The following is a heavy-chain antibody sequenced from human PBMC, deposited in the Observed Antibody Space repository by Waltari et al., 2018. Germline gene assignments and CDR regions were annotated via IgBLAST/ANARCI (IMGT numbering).Heavy chain of an antibody. V-gene: IGHV4-59*11. Sequence: QVQLQESGPGLVKPSETLSLTCTVSGGSISSHYWSWIRQPPGKGLEWIGYIYYRGSTNYNPSLKSRVTISVDTSKNQFSLKLSSVTAADTAVYYCARIQGIGAVLLLDYWGQGTLVTVSS. J-gene: IGHJ4*02. CDR1: GGSISSHY. CDR2: IYYRGST. CDR3: ARIQGIGAVLLLDY. D-gene: IGHD1-26*01.